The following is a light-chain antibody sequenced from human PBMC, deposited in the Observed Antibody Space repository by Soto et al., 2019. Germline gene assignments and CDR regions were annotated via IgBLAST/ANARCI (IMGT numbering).Light chain of an antibody. V-gene: IGKV3-20*01. J-gene: IGKJ1*01. Sequence: EIVMTQSPATLSVSPGERATLSFRASQSVSSNLALYQQKPGQSPRLLIYGASSRATGIPDRFSGGGSGTEFTITISRLEPDDFAVYYCQQYGSSPGWTFGQGTKVDIK. CDR2: GAS. CDR1: QSVSSN. CDR3: QQYGSSPGWT.